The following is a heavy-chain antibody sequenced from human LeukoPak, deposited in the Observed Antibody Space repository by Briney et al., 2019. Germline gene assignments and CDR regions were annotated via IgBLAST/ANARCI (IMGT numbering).Heavy chain of an antibody. V-gene: IGHV4-39*01. D-gene: IGHD3-9*01. Sequence: SETLSLTCSVSGASLSGSQYYWGWIRQPPGRPLQWIATIFYTGSTLYNPSLSSRVSLSVDTSKKQISLRLTSVTAADSALYYCARHRGSLKTRYSPKNPLDVWGQGTMVTVSS. CDR3: ARHRGSLKTRYSPKNPLDV. CDR1: GASLSGSQYY. J-gene: IGHJ3*01. CDR2: IFYTGST.